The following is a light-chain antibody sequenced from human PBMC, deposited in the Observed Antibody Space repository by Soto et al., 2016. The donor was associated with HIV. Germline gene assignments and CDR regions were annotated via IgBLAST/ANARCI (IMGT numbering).Light chain of an antibody. J-gene: IGLJ1*01. CDR2: DDS. CDR1: RIGSKS. Sequence: YELIQPPSVSVAPGETARVTCGGNRIGSKSVHWYQQKPGQAPVLVVYDDSDRPSWIPERFSGSNSGNTATLTISRVEAGDEADYYCQVWDSGSDHNVFGTGTTVTVL. CDR3: QVWDSGSDHNV. V-gene: IGLV3-21*02.